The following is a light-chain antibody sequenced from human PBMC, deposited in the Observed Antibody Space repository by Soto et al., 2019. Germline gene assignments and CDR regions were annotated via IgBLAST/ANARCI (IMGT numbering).Light chain of an antibody. V-gene: IGKV3-15*01. Sequence: EIVVTQSPATLSVSPGERVTLSCRASQSVSSSLAWYQQRPGQAPRLLIYDTSTRAPGIAARFSGSGSGTEFTLTISSLQSEDVAVYYCQQYDHPPYTFGQGTKLEIK. J-gene: IGKJ2*01. CDR1: QSVSSS. CDR3: QQYDHPPYT. CDR2: DTS.